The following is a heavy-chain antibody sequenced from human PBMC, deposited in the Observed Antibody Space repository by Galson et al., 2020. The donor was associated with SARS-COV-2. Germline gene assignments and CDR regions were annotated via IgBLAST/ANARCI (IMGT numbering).Heavy chain of an antibody. V-gene: IGHV4-39*01. D-gene: IGHD6-19*01. CDR2: IYYSGST. CDR3: ARRDSSGWYYYFDY. J-gene: IGHJ4*02. Sequence: SQTLSLTCTVSGGSVSSSGYYWGWIRQPPGKGLEWIGSIYYSGSTYYNPSLRSRVTISVDTSKTQFSPMLTSVTASDTAVYYCARRDSSGWYYYFDYWGQGTLVTVSS. CDR1: GGSVSSSGYY.